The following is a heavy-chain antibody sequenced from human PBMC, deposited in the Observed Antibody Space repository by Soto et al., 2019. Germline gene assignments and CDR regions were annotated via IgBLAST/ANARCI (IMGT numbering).Heavy chain of an antibody. V-gene: IGHV1-3*01. CDR2: INAGNGNT. J-gene: IGHJ5*02. CDR3: AAWCGDCLAHNWFDP. Sequence: VASVKVSCKASGYTFTSYAMHWVRQAPGQRLEWMGWINAGNGNTKYSQKFQGRVTITRDTSASTAYMELSSLRSEDTAVYYCAAWCGDCLAHNWFDPWGQGTLVTVSS. D-gene: IGHD2-21*02. CDR1: GYTFTSYA.